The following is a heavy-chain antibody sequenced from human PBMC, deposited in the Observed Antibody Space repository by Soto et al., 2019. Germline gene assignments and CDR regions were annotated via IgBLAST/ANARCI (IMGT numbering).Heavy chain of an antibody. J-gene: IGHJ6*02. CDR3: TGDGGYYYGMDV. CDR1: GFTFSDHY. D-gene: IGHD3-10*01. CDR2: SGTKSKGYPA. Sequence: EVQMVESGGGLVQPGESLRLSCAASGFTFSDHYMDWVRQAPGKGLEWIGRSGTKSKGYPAEYAASVKGRFSISRDESRKSLYLQLSSLKSEDTAVYYCTGDGGYYYGMDVWGQGTTVTVSS. V-gene: IGHV3-72*01.